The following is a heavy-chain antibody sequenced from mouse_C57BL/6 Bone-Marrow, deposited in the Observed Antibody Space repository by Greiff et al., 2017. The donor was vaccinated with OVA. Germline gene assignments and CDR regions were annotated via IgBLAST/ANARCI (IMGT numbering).Heavy chain of an antibody. Sequence: QVHVKQSGAELVKPGASVKLSCKASGYTFTSYWMHWVKQRPGQGLEWIGMIHPNSGSTNYNEKFKSKATLTVDKSSSTAYMQLSSLTSEDSAVYYCARPLYGNSFAYWGQGTLVTVSA. V-gene: IGHV1-64*01. D-gene: IGHD2-1*01. CDR1: GYTFTSYW. CDR2: IHPNSGST. CDR3: ARPLYGNSFAY. J-gene: IGHJ3*01.